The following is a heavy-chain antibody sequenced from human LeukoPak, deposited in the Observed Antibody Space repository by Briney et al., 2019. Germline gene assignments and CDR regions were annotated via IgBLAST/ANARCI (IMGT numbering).Heavy chain of an antibody. Sequence: PGGSLRLSCAASGFTFDDYAMHWVRQAPGKGLEWVSGISWNSGSIGYADSVKGRFTISRDNAKNSLYLQMNSLRAEDTAVYYCARRAAAGTGYYYGMDVWGQGTTVTVSS. CDR1: GFTFDDYA. CDR3: ARRAAAGTGYYYGMDV. J-gene: IGHJ6*02. V-gene: IGHV3-9*01. CDR2: ISWNSGSI. D-gene: IGHD6-13*01.